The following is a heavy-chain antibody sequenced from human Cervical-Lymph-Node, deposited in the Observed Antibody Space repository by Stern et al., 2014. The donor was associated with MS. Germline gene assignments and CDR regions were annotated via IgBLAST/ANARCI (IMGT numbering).Heavy chain of an antibody. V-gene: IGHV1-2*06. Sequence: VQLVQSGAKMKKPGASVRVSCKAFGYDFTGFFIHLVRQVPGQGLEWMGRLNPNSDDPTYAQNFQDRVTLTRDTSIGTAYLELSRLTSADTAVYYCAREATRIIVGIDYWGKGTPVTVSS. CDR2: LNPNSDDP. CDR3: AREATRIIVGIDY. J-gene: IGHJ4*02. CDR1: GYDFTGFF. D-gene: IGHD2/OR15-2a*01.